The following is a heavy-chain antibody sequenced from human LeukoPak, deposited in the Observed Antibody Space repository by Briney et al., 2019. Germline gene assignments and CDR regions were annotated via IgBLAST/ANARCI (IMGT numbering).Heavy chain of an antibody. CDR1: GFTFSSYA. V-gene: IGHV3-23*01. CDR3: ATLSDAIAAAGTRNY. J-gene: IGHJ4*02. CDR2: ISGSGGST. Sequence: GGSLRLSCAASGFTFSSYAMSWVRQAPGKGLEWVSVISGSGGSTNYADSVNGRFTISRDNSKNMLHLQMSSLRAEDTAVYYCATLSDAIAAAGTRNYWGQGTLVTVSS. D-gene: IGHD6-13*01.